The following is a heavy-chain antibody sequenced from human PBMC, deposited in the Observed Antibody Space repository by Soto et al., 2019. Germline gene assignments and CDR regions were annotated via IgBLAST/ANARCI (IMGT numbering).Heavy chain of an antibody. CDR3: ARGQEGVVATH. CDR2: IKDGGYT. D-gene: IGHD5-12*01. V-gene: IGHV4-34*01. Sequence: QVQLQQWGAGLLKPSETLSLNCAVNGGSLSGYYWSWVRQPPGKGLERIGEIKDGGYTNYSPSLKSRAPISSDTSNNQFSLRLNSVTAADTGVYYCARGQEGVVATHWDQGALVTVSS. CDR1: GGSLSGYY. J-gene: IGHJ4*02.